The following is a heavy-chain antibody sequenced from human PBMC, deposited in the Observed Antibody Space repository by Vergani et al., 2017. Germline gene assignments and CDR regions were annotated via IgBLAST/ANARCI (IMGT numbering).Heavy chain of an antibody. CDR2: IIPIFGTT. J-gene: IGHJ6*03. CDR1: GGTSSSYS. CDR3: ARDLAPGGFYNYMDV. Sequence: QVQLVQSGAEVKKPGSSVKVSCKASGGTSSSYSISWVRQTPGQGLEWMVGIIPIFGTTNYAQKFQGRVTITADESTSTAYMELSSLRSEDTAVYYCARDLAPGGFYNYMDVWGEGSTVTVSS. D-gene: IGHD3-10*01. V-gene: IGHV1-69*01.